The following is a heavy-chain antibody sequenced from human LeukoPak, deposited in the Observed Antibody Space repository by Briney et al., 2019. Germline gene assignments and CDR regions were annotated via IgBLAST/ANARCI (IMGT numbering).Heavy chain of an antibody. CDR1: GFTFSNYG. Sequence: GGSLRLSCAASGFTFSNYGMHWVRQAPGKGLEWVAVISYDGSNKYYADSVKGRFTISRDNSKNTLYLQMNSLRAEDTAVYYCANPGIAAAGSALDYWGQGTLVTVSS. CDR2: ISYDGSNK. D-gene: IGHD6-13*01. J-gene: IGHJ4*02. V-gene: IGHV3-30*19. CDR3: ANPGIAAAGSALDY.